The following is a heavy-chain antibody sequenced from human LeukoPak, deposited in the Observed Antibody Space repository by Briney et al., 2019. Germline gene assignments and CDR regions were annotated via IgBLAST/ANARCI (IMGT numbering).Heavy chain of an antibody. D-gene: IGHD2-2*01. CDR2: INPNSGGT. V-gene: IGHV1-2*02. Sequence: GASVKVSCKASGYTFTGYYMHWVRQAPGQGLEWMGWINPNSGGTNYVQKFQGRVTMTRDTSISTAYMELSRPRSDDTAVYYCAREGYCSSTSCYPLDYWGQGTLVTVSS. CDR1: GYTFTGYY. CDR3: AREGYCSSTSCYPLDY. J-gene: IGHJ4*02.